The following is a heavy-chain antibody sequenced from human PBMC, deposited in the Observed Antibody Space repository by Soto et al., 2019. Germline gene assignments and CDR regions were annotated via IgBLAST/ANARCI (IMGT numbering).Heavy chain of an antibody. Sequence: PSETLSLTCTVSGGSLSSGSYYWSWIRQPPGKGLEWIGYIYYSGSTNYNPSLKSRVTISVDTSKNQFSLKLSSVTAADTAVYYCARDSSSGWDNWFDPWGQGTLVTVSS. CDR3: ARDSSSGWDNWFDP. CDR1: GGSLSSGSYY. V-gene: IGHV4-61*01. D-gene: IGHD6-19*01. J-gene: IGHJ5*02. CDR2: IYYSGST.